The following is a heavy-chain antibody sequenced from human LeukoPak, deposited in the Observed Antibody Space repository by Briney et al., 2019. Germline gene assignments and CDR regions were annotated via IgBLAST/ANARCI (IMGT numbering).Heavy chain of an antibody. J-gene: IGHJ5*02. Sequence: GSLRLSCAASGFTFSSYAMSWVRQAPGKGLEWIGYIYYSGSTNYNPSLKSRVTISVDTSKNQFSLKLSSVTAADTAVYYCARNGVGATRNWFDPWGQGTLVTVSS. D-gene: IGHD1-26*01. CDR2: IYYSGST. CDR1: GFTFSSYA. V-gene: IGHV4-59*01. CDR3: ARNGVGATRNWFDP.